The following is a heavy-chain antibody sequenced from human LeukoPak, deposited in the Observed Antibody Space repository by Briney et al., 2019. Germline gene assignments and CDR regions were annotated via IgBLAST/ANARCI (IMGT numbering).Heavy chain of an antibody. CDR2: ISNSGNTI. J-gene: IGHJ6*04. Sequence: GGSLRLSCAAFGFTFSSYGMTWVRQAPGKGLEWVSYISNSGNTIYYADSVKGRFTISRDNSLYLQMNSLRAEDTAVYYCARSRSGTYYNADVWGKGTTVTISS. D-gene: IGHD3-10*01. CDR3: ARSRSGTYYNADV. V-gene: IGHV3-48*01. CDR1: GFTFSSYG.